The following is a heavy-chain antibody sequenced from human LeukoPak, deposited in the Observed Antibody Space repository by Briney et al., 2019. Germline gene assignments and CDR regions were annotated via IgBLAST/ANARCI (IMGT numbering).Heavy chain of an antibody. V-gene: IGHV1-18*01. D-gene: IGHD4-17*01. CDR2: ISAYNGNT. CDR3: AREGDYGDYFDY. J-gene: IGHJ4*02. Sequence: ASVKVPCKASGYTFTSYGISWVRQAPGQGLEWMGWISAYNGNTNYAQKLQGRVTMTTDTSTSTAYMELRSLKSDDTAVYYCAREGDYGDYFDYWGQGTLVTVSS. CDR1: GYTFTSYG.